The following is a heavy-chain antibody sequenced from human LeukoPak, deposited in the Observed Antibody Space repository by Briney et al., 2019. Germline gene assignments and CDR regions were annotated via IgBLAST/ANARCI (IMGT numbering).Heavy chain of an antibody. CDR1: GFTFSRYW. J-gene: IGHJ4*02. V-gene: IGHV3-74*03. CDR3: ASLLNYYDSSDSPG. D-gene: IGHD3-22*01. CDR2: INTDGSST. Sequence: PGGSLRLSCAASGFTFSRYWMNWVRQAPGKGLVWVSRINTDGSSTMYADSVKGRCTISRDNAKSTLYLQMNSLRAEDTAVYFCASLLNYYDSSDSPGWGQGTLVTVSS.